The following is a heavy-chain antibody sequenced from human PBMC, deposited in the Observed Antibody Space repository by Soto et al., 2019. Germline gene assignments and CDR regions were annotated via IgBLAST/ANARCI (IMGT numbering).Heavy chain of an antibody. V-gene: IGHV1-2*02. D-gene: IGHD3-10*01. CDR1: GYTFTGYY. CDR2: INPNSGGT. J-gene: IGHJ6*02. CDR3: ARDGGSYGSVYWYYGMDV. Sequence: ASVKVSCKASGYTFTGYYMHWVRQAPGQGLEWMGWINPNSGGTNYAQKFQGRVTMIRDTSISTAYMELSRLRSDDTAVYYCARDGGSYGSVYWYYGMDVWGQGTTVTVSS.